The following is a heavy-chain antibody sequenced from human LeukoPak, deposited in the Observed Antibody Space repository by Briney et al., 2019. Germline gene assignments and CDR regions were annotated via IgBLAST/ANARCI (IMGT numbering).Heavy chain of an antibody. CDR1: GFTFSSYA. D-gene: IGHD1-26*01. Sequence: GGSLRLSCAASGFTFSSYAMHWVRHAPGTGLEWVAVIWSDGSNKYYADSVKGRFTISRDNSKNTLYLQMNSLRAEDTGVYYCARGSGSYSGGFDYWGQGMLVTVSS. V-gene: IGHV3-33*01. J-gene: IGHJ4*02. CDR2: IWSDGSNK. CDR3: ARGSGSYSGGFDY.